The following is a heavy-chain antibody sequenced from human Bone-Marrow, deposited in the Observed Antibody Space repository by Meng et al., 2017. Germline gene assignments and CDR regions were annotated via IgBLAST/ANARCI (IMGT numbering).Heavy chain of an antibody. CDR2: ISGSGGST. Sequence: GESLKIPCAAPGFTFSSYAMSWVRQAPGKGLEWVSAISGSGGSTHYADPVKGRFTISRDTSKNSLYLQMNSLRAEDTAVYYCAGEQGDYVWGSYLSGPVASDAFDIWGQRTMVTVSS. J-gene: IGHJ3*02. D-gene: IGHD3-16*02. V-gene: IGHV3-23*01. CDR1: GFTFSSYA. CDR3: AGEQGDYVWGSYLSGPVASDAFDI.